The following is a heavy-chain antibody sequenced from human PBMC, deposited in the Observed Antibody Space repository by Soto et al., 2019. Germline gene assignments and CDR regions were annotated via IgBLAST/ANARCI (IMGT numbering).Heavy chain of an antibody. CDR1: GGSISSTNL. CDR2: IYHLGST. CDR3: AKDGYTHGQPDY. J-gene: IGHJ4*02. Sequence: PLETLSLTCAVSGGSISSTNLWSWVRQSPGKGLEWIGEIYHLGSTDYNPSLRGRVTISVDKSNNQFSLKMRYLTAEDTAVYYCAKDGYTHGQPDYWGQGTLVTVSS. V-gene: IGHV4-4*02. D-gene: IGHD5-18*01.